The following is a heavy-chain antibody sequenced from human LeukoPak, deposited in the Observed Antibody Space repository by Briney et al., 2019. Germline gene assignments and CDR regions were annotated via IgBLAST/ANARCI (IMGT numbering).Heavy chain of an antibody. J-gene: IGHJ4*02. D-gene: IGHD4-17*01. CDR3: ARVLGDYGDYVHRYFDY. Sequence: GGSLRLSCAASGFTLSTYWMSWVRQAPGKGLEWVSVIYSGGSTYYADSVKGRFTISRDNSKNTLYLQMNSLRAEDTAVYYCARVLGDYGDYVHRYFDYWGQGTLVTVSS. CDR2: IYSGGST. CDR1: GFTLSTYW. V-gene: IGHV3-53*01.